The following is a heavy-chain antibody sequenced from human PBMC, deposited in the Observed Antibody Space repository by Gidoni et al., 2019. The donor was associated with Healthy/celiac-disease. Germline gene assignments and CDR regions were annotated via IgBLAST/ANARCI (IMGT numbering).Heavy chain of an antibody. D-gene: IGHD1-26*01. Sequence: QVQLVESGGGVVQPGRSLRLSCAASGFTFSSYAMHWVRQAPGKGLEWVAVISYDGSNKYYADSVKGRFTISRDNSKNTLYLQMNSLRAEDTAVYYCARDCELSMGCLNYWGQGTLVTVSS. CDR3: ARDCELSMGCLNY. CDR1: GFTFSSYA. CDR2: ISYDGSNK. V-gene: IGHV3-30-3*01. J-gene: IGHJ4*02.